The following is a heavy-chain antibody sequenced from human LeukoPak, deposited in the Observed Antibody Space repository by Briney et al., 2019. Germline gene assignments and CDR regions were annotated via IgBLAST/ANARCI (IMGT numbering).Heavy chain of an antibody. V-gene: IGHV3-7*04. CDR3: ARSQLLKFDAFNI. CDR2: IKQDGSEN. Sequence: PGGSLRLSCVASGFSISNYWMGWVRQAPGKGLEWVANIKQDGSENYYVDSVKGRFTISRDNAKNSLFLQMNSLRAEDTAVYFCARSQLLKFDAFNIWGQGTMVTVSS. CDR1: GFSISNYW. J-gene: IGHJ3*02.